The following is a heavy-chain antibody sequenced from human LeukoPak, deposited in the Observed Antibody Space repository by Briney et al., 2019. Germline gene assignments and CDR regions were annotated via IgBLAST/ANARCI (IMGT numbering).Heavy chain of an antibody. Sequence: GGSLRLSCAASGFTFSDYYMSWIHQAPGKGLEWVSYISSSSSYTNYADSVKGRFTISRDNAKNSLYLQMNSLRAEDTAVYYCARDLGYSSSWLDYWGQGTLVTVSS. V-gene: IGHV3-11*06. CDR1: GFTFSDYY. D-gene: IGHD6-13*01. CDR2: ISSSSSYT. J-gene: IGHJ4*02. CDR3: ARDLGYSSSWLDY.